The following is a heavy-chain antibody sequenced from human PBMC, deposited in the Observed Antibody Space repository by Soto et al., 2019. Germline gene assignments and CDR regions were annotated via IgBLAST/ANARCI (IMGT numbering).Heavy chain of an antibody. D-gene: IGHD6-19*01. CDR1: GFTFSDYA. CDR3: AKGGRQWLATSEFNY. Sequence: VQLVESGGGVVQPGRSLRLSCAASGFTFSDYAMHWVRQAPGKGLEWVAVVSHDGRNTHYADSVQGRFTISRDSSKNKVSLEMTSLSAEETAVYYCAKGGRQWLATSEFNYWGQGTLVTVSS. J-gene: IGHJ4*02. CDR2: VSHDGRNT. V-gene: IGHV3-30*18.